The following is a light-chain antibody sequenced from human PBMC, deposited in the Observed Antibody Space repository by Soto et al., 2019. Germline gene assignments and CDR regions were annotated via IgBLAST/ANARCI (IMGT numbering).Light chain of an antibody. Sequence: DIQMPQSPSTLSGSVGDRFTITCRASQTISSWLAWYQQKPGKAPKLLIYKASTLKSGVPSRFSGSGSGTEFTLTISSLQPDDFATYYCQHYNSYSEAFGQGTK. J-gene: IGKJ1*01. CDR1: QTISSW. CDR3: QHYNSYSEA. CDR2: KAS. V-gene: IGKV1-5*03.